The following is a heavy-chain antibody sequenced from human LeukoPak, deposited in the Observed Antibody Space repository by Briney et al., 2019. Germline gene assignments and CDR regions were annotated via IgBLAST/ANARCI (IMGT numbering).Heavy chain of an antibody. D-gene: IGHD3-10*01. CDR3: ASWRVDDGSGSKSDY. Sequence: PSETLSHTCAVYAGSFIGYYWSWIRRHPAKELEWIGEINHSGSTNYNSSLTIRGNISVDTYKTQFSLKLSSVTAADTAVYYCASWRVDDGSGSKSDYWGQGTLVTVSS. V-gene: IGHV4-34*01. CDR1: AGSFIGYY. CDR2: INHSGST. J-gene: IGHJ4*02.